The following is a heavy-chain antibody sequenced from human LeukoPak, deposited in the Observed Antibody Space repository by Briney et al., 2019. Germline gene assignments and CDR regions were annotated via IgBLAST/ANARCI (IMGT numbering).Heavy chain of an antibody. CDR1: GFTFSDYG. CDR3: AKDRSYSSSWYEGDY. J-gene: IGHJ4*02. D-gene: IGHD6-13*01. Sequence: GGSLRLSCAASGFTFSDYGMSWVRQAPGKGLEWVSSIRGSTYYADSVKGRFTISRDNSKNTLYLQMNSLRAEDTAVYYCAKDRSYSSSWYEGDYWGQGTLVTVSS. V-gene: IGHV3-23*01. CDR2: IRGST.